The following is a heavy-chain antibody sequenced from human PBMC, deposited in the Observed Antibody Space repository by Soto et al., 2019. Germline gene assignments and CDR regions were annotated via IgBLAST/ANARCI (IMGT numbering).Heavy chain of an antibody. CDR2: INHSGST. D-gene: IGHD5-18*01. CDR3: ARSGYKYGPFDY. V-gene: IGHV4-34*01. CDR1: GGSFSGYY. J-gene: IGHJ4*02. Sequence: SETLSLTCAVYGGSFSGYYWTWIRQPPGTGLEWIGEINHSGSTNYNPSLKSRVTISVDTSKNQFSLKLTSVTAADTAVYYCARSGYKYGPFDYWGQGTLVTVS.